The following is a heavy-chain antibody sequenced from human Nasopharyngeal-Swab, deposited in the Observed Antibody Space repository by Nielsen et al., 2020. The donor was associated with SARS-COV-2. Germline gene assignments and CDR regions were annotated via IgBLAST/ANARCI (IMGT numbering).Heavy chain of an antibody. J-gene: IGHJ4*02. CDR2: ISGSGGST. CDR1: GFTFISYA. Sequence: GASLRLSCSASGFTFISYAMSWVRQAPGKGLEWVSAISGSGGSTYYADSVKGRFTISRDNSKNTLYLQMNSLRAEDTAVYYCAKVGVIDIVVVPAAISTYYFDYWGQGTLVTVSS. CDR3: AKVGVIDIVVVPAAISTYYFDY. D-gene: IGHD2-2*01. V-gene: IGHV3-23*01.